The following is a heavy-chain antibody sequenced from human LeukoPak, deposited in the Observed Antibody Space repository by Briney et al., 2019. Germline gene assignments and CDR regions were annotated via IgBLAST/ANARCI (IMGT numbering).Heavy chain of an antibody. J-gene: IGHJ4*02. CDR1: GGSISSGSYY. CDR3: ARDTPDYTGALGSSWDLFDY. D-gene: IGHD6-13*01. Sequence: SETLSLTCTVSGGSISSGSYYWSWIRQPAGKGLEWIGRIYTSGSTNYNPSLKSRVTISVDTSKNQFSLKLSSVTAADTAVYYCARDTPDYTGALGSSWDLFDYWGQGTLVTVSS. V-gene: IGHV4-61*02. CDR2: IYTSGST.